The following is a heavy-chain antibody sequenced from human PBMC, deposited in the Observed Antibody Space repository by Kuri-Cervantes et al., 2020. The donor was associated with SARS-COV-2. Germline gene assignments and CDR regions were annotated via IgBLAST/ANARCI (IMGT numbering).Heavy chain of an antibody. J-gene: IGHJ4*02. CDR2: FDPEDGET. D-gene: IGHD4-23*01. CDR3: AREDDYGGIFDY. CDR1: GYTFTELS. Sequence: ASVKVSCKVSGYTFTELSMHWVRQAPGKGLEWVGGFDPEDGETIYAQKFQGRVTMTEDTSTDTAYMELSRLRSDDTAVYYCAREDDYGGIFDYWGQGTLVTVSS. V-gene: IGHV1-24*01.